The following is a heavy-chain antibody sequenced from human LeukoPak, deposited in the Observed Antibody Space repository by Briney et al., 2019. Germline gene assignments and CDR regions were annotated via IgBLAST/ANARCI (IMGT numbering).Heavy chain of an antibody. D-gene: IGHD6-13*01. CDR1: GFTFSSYG. J-gene: IGHJ3*02. CDR2: IWYDGSNK. CDR3: ARGKRAAGGAFDI. Sequence: GGSLRLSCAASGFTFSSYGMHWVRQAPGKGLEWVAVIWYDGSNKYYADSVKGRFTISRDNSKNTLYLQMNSLRAEDTAVYYCARGKRAAGGAFDIWGQGTTVTVSS. V-gene: IGHV3-33*01.